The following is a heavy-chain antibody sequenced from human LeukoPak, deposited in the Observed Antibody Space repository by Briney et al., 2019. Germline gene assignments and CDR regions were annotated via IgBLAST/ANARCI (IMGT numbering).Heavy chain of an antibody. Sequence: PGGSLRLSCAASGFTFNNYAMSWVRQAPGKGLEWVSVISGSGGSTCYADSVKGRFTISRDNSKNTLHLQMDSLRAGDTAVYYCARGRLRVIDAFDIWGQGTMVTVSS. D-gene: IGHD2-21*01. CDR2: ISGSGGST. V-gene: IGHV3-23*01. J-gene: IGHJ3*02. CDR1: GFTFNNYA. CDR3: ARGRLRVIDAFDI.